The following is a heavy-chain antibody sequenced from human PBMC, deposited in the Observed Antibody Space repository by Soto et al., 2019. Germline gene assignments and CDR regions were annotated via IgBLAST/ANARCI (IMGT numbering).Heavy chain of an antibody. J-gene: IGHJ4*02. D-gene: IGHD6-13*01. V-gene: IGHV4-59*01. CDR2: IHYSGST. CDR1: GGSISGYY. Sequence: SETLSLTCSFSGGSISGYYWSLIRQSPGKGLEWIGYIHYSGSTNYNPSLKSRVTISVDTSKNQLSLKLSSVTAADTAVYYCARGSAAGTKSPFDYWGQGTLVTVSS. CDR3: ARGSAAGTKSPFDY.